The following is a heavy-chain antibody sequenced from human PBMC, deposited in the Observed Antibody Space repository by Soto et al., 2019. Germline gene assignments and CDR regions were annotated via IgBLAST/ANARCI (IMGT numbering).Heavy chain of an antibody. CDR1: GYTFTSYD. Sequence: ASVKVSCKASGYTFTSYDINWVRQAPGQGLEWMGWISAYNGNTNYAQKLQGRVTMTTDTSTSTAYMELRSLRSDDTAVYYCARVDIAARRENWFDPWGQGTLVTVSS. D-gene: IGHD6-6*01. J-gene: IGHJ5*02. CDR3: ARVDIAARRENWFDP. V-gene: IGHV1-18*01. CDR2: ISAYNGNT.